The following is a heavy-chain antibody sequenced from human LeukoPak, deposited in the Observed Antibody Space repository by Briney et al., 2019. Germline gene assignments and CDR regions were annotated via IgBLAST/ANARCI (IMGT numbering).Heavy chain of an antibody. D-gene: IGHD1-20*01. J-gene: IGHJ4*02. CDR2: LYYIESP. CDR1: GFTFSSYA. V-gene: IGHV4-59*04. Sequence: GSLRLSCAASGFTFSSYAMSWVRQAPGKGLEWIGLYYIESPYYNPSLKGRLTLNVDASKSQLSLTLTSVTAADTAVYYCARRPITVAPYFFDSWGQGLLVTVSS. CDR3: ARRPITVAPYFFDS.